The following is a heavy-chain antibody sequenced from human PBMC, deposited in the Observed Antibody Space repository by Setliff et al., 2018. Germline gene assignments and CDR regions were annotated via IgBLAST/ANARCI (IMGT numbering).Heavy chain of an antibody. CDR2: IYAGDSDT. J-gene: IGHJ4*02. D-gene: IGHD3-10*01. CDR3: ARVGSQGGYYFDS. Sequence: PGESLKISCKGSGYSFTSNWIAWVRQMPGKGLEWMGIIYAGDSDTRYSPSFQGQVTFSADKSISSAYLQWRSLKASDTAMYYCARVGSQGGYYFDSWGQGTLVTVSS. V-gene: IGHV5-51*01. CDR1: GYSFTSNW.